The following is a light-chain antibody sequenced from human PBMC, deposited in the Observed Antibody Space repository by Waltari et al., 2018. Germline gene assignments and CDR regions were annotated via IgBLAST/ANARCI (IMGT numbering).Light chain of an antibody. J-gene: IGLJ2*01. V-gene: IGLV2-14*01. CDR3: SSYTSSSTPVV. CDR2: EVS. CDR1: SSDVGGYNY. Sequence: QSALTQPASVSGSPGQSITISCTGTSSDVGGYNYVSWYQQHPGKAPKLMMYEVSNRPYGVSNRFSGSKSGNTASLTISGLQAEDEADYYCSSYTSSSTPVVFGGGTKLTVL.